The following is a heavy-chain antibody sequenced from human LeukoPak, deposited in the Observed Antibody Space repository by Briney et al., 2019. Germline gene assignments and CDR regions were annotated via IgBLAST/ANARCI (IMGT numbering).Heavy chain of an antibody. V-gene: IGHV3-9*01. Sequence: SLRLSCAASGFTFDDYAMYWVRQAPGKGLEWVSGISWNSGSIGYADSVKGRFTISRDNAKNSLYLQMNSLIAEDSALYYCAKSDSSGSPPSYWGQGTLVTVSS. CDR3: AKSDSSGSPPSY. J-gene: IGHJ4*02. CDR1: GFTFDDYA. D-gene: IGHD3-22*01. CDR2: ISWNSGSI.